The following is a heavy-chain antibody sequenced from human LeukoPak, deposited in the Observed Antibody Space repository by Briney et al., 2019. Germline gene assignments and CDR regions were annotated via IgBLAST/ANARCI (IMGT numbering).Heavy chain of an antibody. CDR3: AREGSSEDFDS. V-gene: IGHV3-48*03. Sequence: GGSLRLSCAASGFTFSSYEMNWVRQAPGKGLEWVSYISSSGSSIYYADSVKGRFTISRDNAKNSLYLQMNSLRAEDTAVYYCAREGSSEDFDSRGQGTQVTVSS. CDR2: ISSSGSSI. D-gene: IGHD6-19*01. CDR1: GFTFSSYE. J-gene: IGHJ4*02.